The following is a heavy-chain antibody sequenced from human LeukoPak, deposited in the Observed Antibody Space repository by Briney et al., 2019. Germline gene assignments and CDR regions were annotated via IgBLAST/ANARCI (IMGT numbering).Heavy chain of an antibody. D-gene: IGHD3-3*01. CDR1: GGSISSSSYY. CDR2: IYYSGST. V-gene: IGHV4-39*07. J-gene: IGHJ4*02. CDR3: ARGLAYYDFWSGYSRYFDY. Sequence: PSETLSLTCTVSGGSISSSSYYWGWIRQPPGKGLEWIGSIYYSGSTYYNPSLKSRVTISVDTSKNQFSLKLSSVTAADTAVYYCARGLAYYDFWSGYSRYFDYWGQGTLVTVSS.